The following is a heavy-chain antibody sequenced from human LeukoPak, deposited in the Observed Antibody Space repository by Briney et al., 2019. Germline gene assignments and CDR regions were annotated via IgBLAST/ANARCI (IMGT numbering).Heavy chain of an antibody. D-gene: IGHD1-26*01. J-gene: IGHJ6*02. CDR2: IYYSGST. Sequence: PSETLSLTCTVSGGSISSYYWSWIRQPPGKGLEWIGYIYYSGSTYYNPSLKSRVTISVDRSKNQFSLKLSSVTAADTAVYYCARDGSIRGYYYGMDVWGQGTTVTVSS. CDR1: GGSISSYY. V-gene: IGHV4-59*12. CDR3: ARDGSIRGYYYGMDV.